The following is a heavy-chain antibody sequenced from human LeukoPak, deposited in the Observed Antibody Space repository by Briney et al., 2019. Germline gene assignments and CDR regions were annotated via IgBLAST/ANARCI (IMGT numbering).Heavy chain of an antibody. Sequence: GGSLRLSCAVSGITLSNYGMSWVRQAPGKGLEWVAGISDTGGSTNYADSVKGRFTISRDNPKNTLYLQMNSLRAEDTAVYFCAKRGVVIRVILVGFHKQAYYFDSWGQGALVTVSS. CDR3: AKRGVVIRVILVGFHKQAYYFDS. V-gene: IGHV3-23*01. D-gene: IGHD3-22*01. CDR1: GITLSNYG. CDR2: ISDTGGST. J-gene: IGHJ4*02.